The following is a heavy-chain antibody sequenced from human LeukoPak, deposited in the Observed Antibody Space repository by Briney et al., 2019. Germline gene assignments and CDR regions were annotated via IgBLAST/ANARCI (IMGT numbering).Heavy chain of an antibody. V-gene: IGHV1-8*01. CDR2: MNPNSGNT. Sequence: ASVKVSCKASGYTFTSYDINWVRQATGQGLEWMGWMNPNSGNTGYAQKFQGRVTMTRNTSISTAYMELSSLRSEDTDVYYCARGETGTLTNDYWGQGTLVTVSS. J-gene: IGHJ4*02. CDR1: GYTFTSYD. D-gene: IGHD1-7*01. CDR3: ARGETGTLTNDY.